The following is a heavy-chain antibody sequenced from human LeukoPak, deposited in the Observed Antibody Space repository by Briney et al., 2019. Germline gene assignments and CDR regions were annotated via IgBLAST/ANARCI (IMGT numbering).Heavy chain of an antibody. CDR2: IYYSGST. Sequence: SETLSLTCTVSGGSISSSSYYWGWLRQPPGKGLEWIGSIYYSGSTYYNPSLKSRVTISVDTSKNQFSLKLSSVTAADTAVYYCARRYTSTHYPWLQLGGYFDYWGQGTLVTVSS. D-gene: IGHD5-24*01. CDR3: ARRYTSTHYPWLQLGGYFDY. V-gene: IGHV4-39*01. CDR1: GGSISSSSYY. J-gene: IGHJ4*02.